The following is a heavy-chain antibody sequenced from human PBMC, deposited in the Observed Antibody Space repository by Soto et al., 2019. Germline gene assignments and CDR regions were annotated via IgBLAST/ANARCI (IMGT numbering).Heavy chain of an antibody. Sequence: GASVKVSCKASGYTFTSYGISWVRQAPGQGLEWMGWISAYNGNTNYAQKLQGRVTMTTDTSTSTAYMELRSLRSDDTAVYYCARDSVDSSGYVLSLDYWGQGTLVTVSP. CDR1: GYTFTSYG. CDR2: ISAYNGNT. D-gene: IGHD3-22*01. CDR3: ARDSVDSSGYVLSLDY. V-gene: IGHV1-18*01. J-gene: IGHJ4*02.